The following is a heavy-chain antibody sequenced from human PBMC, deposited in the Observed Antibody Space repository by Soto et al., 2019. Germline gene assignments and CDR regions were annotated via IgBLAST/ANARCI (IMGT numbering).Heavy chain of an antibody. V-gene: IGHV4-31*03. Sequence: SETLSLTCTVSGGSISSGTSYWSWIRQRPGKGLEWIGYIFYSGSFYYTPSLRGRVMILADTSKNQFTLRLSSVTAADTAVYYCARAPETSSIIVLALPYFFDYWGQGALVTGSS. D-gene: IGHD2-8*02. CDR2: IFYSGSF. J-gene: IGHJ4*02. CDR3: ARAPETSSIIVLALPYFFDY. CDR1: GGSISSGTSY.